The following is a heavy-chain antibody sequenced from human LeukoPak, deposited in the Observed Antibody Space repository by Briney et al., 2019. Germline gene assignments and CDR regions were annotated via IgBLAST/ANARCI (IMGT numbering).Heavy chain of an antibody. D-gene: IGHD3-3*01. J-gene: IGHJ6*02. CDR3: ARGAVHYDFWSGYSYYYYYYGMDV. Sequence: ASVKVSCKASGYTFTSYDINWVRQATGQGLEWMGWMNPNSGNTGYAQKFQGRVTMTRNTSISTAYMELSSLRSEDTAVYYCARGAVHYDFWSGYSYYYYYYGMDVWGQGTTVTVSS. CDR1: GYTFTSYD. V-gene: IGHV1-8*01. CDR2: MNPNSGNT.